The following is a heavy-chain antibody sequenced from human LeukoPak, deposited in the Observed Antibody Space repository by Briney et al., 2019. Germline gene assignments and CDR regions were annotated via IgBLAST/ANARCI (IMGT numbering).Heavy chain of an antibody. V-gene: IGHV5-51*01. J-gene: IGHJ4*02. CDR1: GYNFVNYW. CDR2: IYPGDSDI. D-gene: IGHD6-13*01. CDR3: ARVHSSSWFFDY. Sequence: GESLKISCKSSGYNFVNYWIAWVRQMPGKGLEWMGIIYPGDSDIRYSPSFQGQVTISADKSISTAYLQWSSLKASDTAMYYCARVHSSSWFFDYWGQGTLVTVSS.